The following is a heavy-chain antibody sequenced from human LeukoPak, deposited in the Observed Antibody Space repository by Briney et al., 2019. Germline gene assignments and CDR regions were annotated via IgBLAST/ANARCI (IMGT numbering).Heavy chain of an antibody. CDR1: GFTVSSDY. CDR3: ARDSHNPHVRCYFDFFDY. Sequence: GGSLRLCFAASGFTVSSDYMGGVRQAPGKGLEYGSITDGGGDTFYGDSVKGRFTISRDNCKNTLYLQMNSLRAEDTAVYYCARDSHNPHVRCYFDFFDYWGQGTLVSVSS. V-gene: IGHV3-66*02. CDR2: TDGGGDT. J-gene: IGHJ4*02. D-gene: IGHD3-10*02.